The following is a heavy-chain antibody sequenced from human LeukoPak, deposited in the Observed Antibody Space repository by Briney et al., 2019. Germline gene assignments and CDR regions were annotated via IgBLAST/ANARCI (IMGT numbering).Heavy chain of an antibody. CDR2: IVPIVEIT. CDR3: ARGNYGDPNWFDP. Sequence: GSSVKVSCKASGDTLNNDDITWVRQAPGRGLEWVGRIVPIVEITNYAGSFQARVTITADKSTNTFYMQLASLMSSDTAIYFCARGNYGDPNWFDPWGQGTLVTVSS. CDR1: GDTLNNDD. J-gene: IGHJ5*02. D-gene: IGHD4-17*01. V-gene: IGHV1-69*04.